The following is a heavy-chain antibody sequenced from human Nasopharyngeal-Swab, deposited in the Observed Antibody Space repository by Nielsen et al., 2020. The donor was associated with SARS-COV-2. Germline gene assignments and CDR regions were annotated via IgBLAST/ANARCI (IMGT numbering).Heavy chain of an antibody. CDR1: GFTFRFYT. D-gene: IGHD3-3*01. V-gene: IGHV3-21*01. J-gene: IGHJ4*02. CDR2: VSTGGDYI. CDR3: ARDRSGFGFDF. Sequence: GGSLRLSCAASGFTFRFYTMHWVRQAPGKGLEWVSSVSTGGDYIHYADLVQGRFAISRDNTKDSLYLPMNSLRAEDTAIYYCARDRSGFGFDFWGQGALVTVSP.